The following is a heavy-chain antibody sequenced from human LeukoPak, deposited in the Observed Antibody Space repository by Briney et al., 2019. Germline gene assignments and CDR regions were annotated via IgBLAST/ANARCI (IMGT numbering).Heavy chain of an antibody. CDR2: IYYSGST. J-gene: IGHJ4*02. CDR1: GGSISISCYC. V-gene: IGHV4-39*01. Sequence: SETLSLTCTVSGGSISISCYCWGWLRQPPGKGLEWIGRIYYSGSTYYHPSRKSRFTISVDTSKNPFSLNLSSVTAADTDVYYCARLGESQCDYFDYWGQGTLVTVSS. CDR3: ARLGESQCDYFDY.